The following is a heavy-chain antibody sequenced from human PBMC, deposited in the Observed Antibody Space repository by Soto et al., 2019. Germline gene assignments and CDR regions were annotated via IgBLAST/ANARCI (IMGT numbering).Heavy chain of an antibody. V-gene: IGHV3-23*01. D-gene: IGHD6-13*01. CDR2: ITTTGRNT. Sequence: GGSLRLSCAASGFTFISYGMTWVRQAPGKGLEWVSGITTTGRNTYYAESVKGQFTISRDNSKNVVYLQTNSLRAEDTAVYYCARGAAAAGTDWFDAWGQGTLVTVSS. J-gene: IGHJ5*02. CDR3: ARGAAAAGTDWFDA. CDR1: GFTFISYG.